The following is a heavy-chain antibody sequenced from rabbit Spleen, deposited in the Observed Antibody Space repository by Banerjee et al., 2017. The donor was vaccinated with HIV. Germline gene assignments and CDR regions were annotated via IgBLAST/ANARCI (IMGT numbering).Heavy chain of an antibody. D-gene: IGHD2-1*01. CDR1: GVSFNDKDV. CDR3: ARGSAAMTMVITGFYLNL. Sequence: QQQLVESGGGLVKPGASLTLTCTASGVSFNDKDVMCWVRQAPGKGLEWIGCIDTGSGNTYYASWAKGRFTISRTSSTTVTLEMTSLTVADTATYFCARGSAAMTMVITGFYLNLWVPGTLVTVS. CDR2: IDTGSGNT. V-gene: IGHV1S45*01. J-gene: IGHJ4*01.